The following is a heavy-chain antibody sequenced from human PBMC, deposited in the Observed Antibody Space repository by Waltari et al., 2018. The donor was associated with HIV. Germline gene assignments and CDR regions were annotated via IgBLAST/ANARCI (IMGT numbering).Heavy chain of an antibody. CDR3: VGGGGTWLYDMYYYQGMDV. CDR2: ISADDGNK. J-gene: IGHJ6*02. Sequence: QVQLVQSGPEMKKLGASVQISVRASGFTFTNYVLSSVPQAPGPGLEWLGWISADDGNKDFARRFKDRVILTTDTSTTTAYLEVRSLRSDDTAMYYCVGGGGTWLYDMYYYQGMDVWGQGTTVTVSS. CDR1: GFTFTNYV. D-gene: IGHD2-8*01. V-gene: IGHV1-18*01.